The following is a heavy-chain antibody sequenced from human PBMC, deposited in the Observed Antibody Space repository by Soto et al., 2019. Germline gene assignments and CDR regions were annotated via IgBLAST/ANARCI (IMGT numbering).Heavy chain of an antibody. CDR2: INNSGGST. CDR1: GFTFINYA. V-gene: IGHV3-23*01. D-gene: IGHD6-19*01. CDR3: AKALGGSGWYYFDY. J-gene: IGHJ4*02. Sequence: WGSLRLSCVASGFTFINYAIICFRHSPGKGLEWVSGINNSGGSTYYADSVNGRVTISRDNSKNTLYLQMNSLRADDTAVYYCAKALGGSGWYYFDYWGQGVLVTVSS.